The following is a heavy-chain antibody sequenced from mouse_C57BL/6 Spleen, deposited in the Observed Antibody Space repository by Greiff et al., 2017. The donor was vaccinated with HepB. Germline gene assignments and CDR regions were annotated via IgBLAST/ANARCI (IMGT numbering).Heavy chain of an antibody. D-gene: IGHD1-1*01. CDR3: ARRVYGSSFAY. J-gene: IGHJ3*01. CDR2: IYPGDGDT. Sequence: VQLQQSGPELVKPGASVKISCKASGYAFSSSWMNWVKQRPGKGLEWIGRIYPGDGDTNYNGKFKGKATLTADKSSSTAYMQLSSLTSEDSAVYFCARRVYGSSFAYWGQGTLVTVSA. V-gene: IGHV1-82*01. CDR1: GYAFSSSW.